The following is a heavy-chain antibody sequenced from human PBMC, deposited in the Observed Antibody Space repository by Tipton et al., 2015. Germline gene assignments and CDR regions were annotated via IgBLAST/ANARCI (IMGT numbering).Heavy chain of an antibody. Sequence: TLSLTCAVSAYSISTDYYWVWIRQPPGKGLEWIGSISHSGNTYYNPSLKSRVTMSRDTSKNQFSLTLTSVNTADTAIYYCAGGAYTYNWFDPWGQGTLVTVSS. V-gene: IGHV4-38-2*01. CDR1: AYSISTDYY. CDR2: ISHSGNT. CDR3: AGGAYTYNWFDP. D-gene: IGHD2-2*02. J-gene: IGHJ5*02.